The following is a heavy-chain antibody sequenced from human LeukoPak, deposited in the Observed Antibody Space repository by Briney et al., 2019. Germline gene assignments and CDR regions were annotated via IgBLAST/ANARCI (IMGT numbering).Heavy chain of an antibody. Sequence: SGTLSLTCAVSGGSLSSSNWWSWVRQPPGKGLEWIGEIYHSGSTNHNPSLKSRVTISVDKSKNQFSLKLSSVTAADTAVYYCARLTMVRGDPNWFDPWGQGTLVTVSS. CDR2: IYHSGST. D-gene: IGHD3-10*01. V-gene: IGHV4-4*02. J-gene: IGHJ5*02. CDR1: GGSLSSSNW. CDR3: ARLTMVRGDPNWFDP.